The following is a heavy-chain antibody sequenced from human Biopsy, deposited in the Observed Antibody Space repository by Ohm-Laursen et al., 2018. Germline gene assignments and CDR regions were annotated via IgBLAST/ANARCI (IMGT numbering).Heavy chain of an antibody. V-gene: IGHV4-39*01. CDR3: ARHPTGSWFDP. CDR1: GGSISSSTTYY. CDR2: IYNTETT. J-gene: IGHJ5*02. Sequence: SDTLSLTCPVSGGSISSSTTYYWAWLRQPPGKGLEWIGSIYNTETTFYNPSLKSRVTISVDTSTNQFSLKVSSVTAADTALYFCARHPTGSWFDPWGHGTLVTVSS.